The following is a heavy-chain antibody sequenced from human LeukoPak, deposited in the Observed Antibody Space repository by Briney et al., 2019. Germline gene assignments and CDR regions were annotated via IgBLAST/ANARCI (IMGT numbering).Heavy chain of an antibody. D-gene: IGHD3-16*01. V-gene: IGHV3-74*01. Sequence: PGGSLRLSCAASGVTFTTYWMHWVRQAPGKGLVWVSGINRDGSTPIYADSVKGRFTISRDNANNTLYLQMNSLRAEDTAVYYCARDFYTGHYWGQGTQVTVSS. J-gene: IGHJ4*02. CDR2: INRDGSTP. CDR3: ARDFYTGHY. CDR1: GVTFTTYW.